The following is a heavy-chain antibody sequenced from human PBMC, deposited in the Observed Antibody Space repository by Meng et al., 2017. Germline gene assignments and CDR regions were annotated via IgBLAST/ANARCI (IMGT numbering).Heavy chain of an antibody. D-gene: IGHD3-22*01. CDR2: IIPILGIA. V-gene: IGHV1-69*08. CDR1: GGTFSSYT. Sequence: QVRWVLSGAEVKKPGSSVKVSCKASGGTFSSYTISWVRQAPGQGLEWMGRIIPILGIANYAQKFQGRVTITADKSTSTAYMELSSLRSEDTAVYYCARDPHYYDSRGEFDPWGQGTLVTVSS. J-gene: IGHJ5*02. CDR3: ARDPHYYDSRGEFDP.